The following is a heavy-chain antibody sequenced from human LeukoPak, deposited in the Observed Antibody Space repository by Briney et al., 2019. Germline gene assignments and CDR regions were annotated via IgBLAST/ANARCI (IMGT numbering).Heavy chain of an antibody. V-gene: IGHV3-21*01. D-gene: IGHD1-26*01. J-gene: IGHJ4*02. CDR1: GFTFSSYS. CDR3: ARGDQVGATLS. CDR2: ISSSSSYI. Sequence: GGSLRLSCAASGFTFSSYSMNWVRQAPGKGLEWVSSISSSSSYIYYADSVKGRFTVSRDNAKNSLYLQMNSLRAEDTAVYYCARGDQVGATLSWGQGTLVTVSS.